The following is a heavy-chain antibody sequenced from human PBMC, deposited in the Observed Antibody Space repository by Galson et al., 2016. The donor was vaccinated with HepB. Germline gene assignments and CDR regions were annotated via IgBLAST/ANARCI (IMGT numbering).Heavy chain of an antibody. V-gene: IGHV1-18*04. D-gene: IGHD6-6*01. Sequence: SVKVSCKASGFDFIAYGIHWMRQAPGQGLEWVAWSSGDNSRTKYRDSLQGRVTVTTDTSTKTAYMEIRSLVSDDTAVYFCARDFQFKDPQRPVDSWGHGTLVIVSS. CDR1: GFDFIAYG. CDR2: SSGDNSRT. J-gene: IGHJ5*01. CDR3: ARDFQFKDPQRPVDS.